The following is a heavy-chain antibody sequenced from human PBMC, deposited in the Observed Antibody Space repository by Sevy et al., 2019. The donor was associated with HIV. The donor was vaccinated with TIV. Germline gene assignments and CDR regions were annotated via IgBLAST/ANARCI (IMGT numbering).Heavy chain of an antibody. J-gene: IGHJ3*02. V-gene: IGHV3-23*01. D-gene: IGHD3-22*01. CDR1: GFTFSSYA. CDR2: ISGRGGST. CDR3: AKEMYYYDSSGRPEGAFDI. Sequence: GGSLRLSCAASGFTFSSYAMSWVRQAPGKGLEWVSAISGRGGSTYYAESVKGRFTISRDNSKNTLYLQMNSLRAEDTAVYYCAKEMYYYDSSGRPEGAFDIWGQGTMVTVSS.